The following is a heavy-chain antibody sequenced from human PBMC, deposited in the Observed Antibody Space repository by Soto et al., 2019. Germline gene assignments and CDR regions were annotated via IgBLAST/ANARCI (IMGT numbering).Heavy chain of an antibody. J-gene: IGHJ4*02. Sequence: ASVKVSCKASGYTFTSYAMHWVRQAPGQRLEWMGWINAGNGNTKYSQKFQGRVTITRDTSASTAYMELSSLRSEDTAVYYCAREAAAGTFYFEYWGQGTLVTVSS. CDR2: INAGNGNT. V-gene: IGHV1-3*01. D-gene: IGHD6-13*01. CDR3: AREAAAGTFYFEY. CDR1: GYTFTSYA.